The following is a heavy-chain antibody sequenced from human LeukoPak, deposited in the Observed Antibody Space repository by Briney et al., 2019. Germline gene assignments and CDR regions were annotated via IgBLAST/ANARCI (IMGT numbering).Heavy chain of an antibody. Sequence: ASVNVSCTSSGYTFTIYYMHWARQAPGQGLELMGIINPSGGSTSYAQKFQGRVTTSRDTSTSTVSMELSSLRSEETAVYYCARGGPLWSSSWYEIDYWGQGTLVTVSS. CDR3: ARGGPLWSSSWYEIDY. CDR1: GYTFTIYY. CDR2: INPSGGST. V-gene: IGHV1-46*01. D-gene: IGHD6-13*01. J-gene: IGHJ4*02.